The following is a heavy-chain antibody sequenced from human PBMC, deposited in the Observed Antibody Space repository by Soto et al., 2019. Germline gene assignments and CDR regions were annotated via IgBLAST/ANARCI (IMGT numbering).Heavy chain of an antibody. Sequence: ASVKVSCKASGYTFTSYAMHWVRQAPGQRLEWMGWINAGNGNTKYSQKFQGRVTITRDTSASTAYIELSSLRSEDTAVYYCAREGYCSGCSCYSDKYYYYGMDVWGQGTTVTVS. CDR3: AREGYCSGCSCYSDKYYYYGMDV. J-gene: IGHJ6*02. V-gene: IGHV1-3*01. CDR1: GYTFTSYA. D-gene: IGHD2-15*01. CDR2: INAGNGNT.